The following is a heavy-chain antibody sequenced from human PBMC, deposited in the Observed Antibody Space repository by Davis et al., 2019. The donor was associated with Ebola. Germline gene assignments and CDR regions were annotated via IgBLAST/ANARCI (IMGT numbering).Heavy chain of an antibody. CDR3: ARPRDLGYGDPFDL. CDR1: GGSISDYF. CDR2: IYGDST. D-gene: IGHD2-15*01. V-gene: IGHV4-59*08. Sequence: MPSETLSLTCTVSGGSISDYFWSWIRQPPGRGLEWIGYIYGDSTKYNASLQSRVTISVDTSKNQFSLKLKSVTAADTAVYFCARPRDLGYGDPFDLWGRGAVVTVSP. J-gene: IGHJ3*01.